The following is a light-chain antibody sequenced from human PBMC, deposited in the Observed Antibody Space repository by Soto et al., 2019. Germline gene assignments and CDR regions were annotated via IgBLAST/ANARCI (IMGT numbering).Light chain of an antibody. V-gene: IGLV1-40*01. CDR1: SSNIGAGYD. CDR3: QSYDSSLSGPVV. Sequence: QSVLTQPPSVSVAPGQRVTISCTGSSSNIGAGYDVHWYQQLPGTAPKLLIYGNINRPSGVPDRFSGSKSGTSASLAITGLQDEDEADYYCQSYDSSLSGPVVFGGGTKLTVL. CDR2: GNI. J-gene: IGLJ2*01.